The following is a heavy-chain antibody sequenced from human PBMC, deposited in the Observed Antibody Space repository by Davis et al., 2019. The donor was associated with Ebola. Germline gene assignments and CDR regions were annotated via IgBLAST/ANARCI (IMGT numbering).Heavy chain of an antibody. CDR1: GYTFTSYG. D-gene: IGHD3-22*01. V-gene: IGHV1-18*01. CDR3: AREEDYYDSSGYYLEYFQH. CDR2: ISAYNGNT. J-gene: IGHJ1*01. Sequence: ASVKVSCKASGYTFTSYGISWVRQAPGQGLEWMGWISAYNGNTNYAQKLQGRVTMTTDTSTSTAYMELRSLRSEDTAVYYCAREEDYYDSSGYYLEYFQHWGQGTLVTVSS.